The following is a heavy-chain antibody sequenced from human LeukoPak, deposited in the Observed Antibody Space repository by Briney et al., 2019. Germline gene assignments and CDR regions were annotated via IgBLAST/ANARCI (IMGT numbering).Heavy chain of an antibody. CDR3: ARGPYSSSWYY. J-gene: IGHJ4*02. Sequence: PSETLSLTCAVYGGSFSGYYWSWIRQPPGKGLEWIGEINHSGSTNYNPSLKSRVTISVDTSKNQFSLKLSSVTAADTAVYYCARGPYSSSWYYWGQGTLVTVSS. CDR2: INHSGST. V-gene: IGHV4-34*01. D-gene: IGHD6-13*01. CDR1: GGSFSGYY.